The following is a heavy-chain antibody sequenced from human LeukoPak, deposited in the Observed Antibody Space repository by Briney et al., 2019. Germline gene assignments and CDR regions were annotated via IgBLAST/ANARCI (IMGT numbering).Heavy chain of an antibody. V-gene: IGHV4-30-2*01. CDR2: IYHSGST. Sequence: SQTLSLTCAVSGGSISSGGYSWSWIRQPPGKGLEWIGYIYHSGSTYYNPSLKSRVTISVDRSKNQFSLKLSSVTAADTAVYYCARDAIGGSPFDYWGQGTLVTVSS. D-gene: IGHD2-8*01. J-gene: IGHJ4*02. CDR3: ARDAIGGSPFDY. CDR1: GGSISSGGYS.